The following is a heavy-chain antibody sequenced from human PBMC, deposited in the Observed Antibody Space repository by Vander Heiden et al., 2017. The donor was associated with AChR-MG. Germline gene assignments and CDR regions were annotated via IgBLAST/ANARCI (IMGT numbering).Heavy chain of an antibody. D-gene: IGHD3-10*01. CDR2: IKQDGREK. J-gene: IGHJ4*02. CDR1: GFTISDHW. CDR3: ARGFSVLY. Sequence: EVQLVQSGGVLVQPGGSLRLSCEGSGFTISDHWMTWVRQAPGKGLEWVASIKQDGREKYYVESVMGRFTVSRDDAKNSVFLQLNSLRAEDTALYYCARGFSVLYWGPGTLVTVSS. V-gene: IGHV3-7*03.